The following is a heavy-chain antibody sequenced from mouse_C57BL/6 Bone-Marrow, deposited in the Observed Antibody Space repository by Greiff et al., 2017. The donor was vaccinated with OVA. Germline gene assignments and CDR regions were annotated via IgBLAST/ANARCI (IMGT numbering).Heavy chain of an antibody. CDR3: ARYEFGRSWYFDA. CDR2: INPSNGGT. CDR1: GYTFTSYW. J-gene: IGHJ1*03. V-gene: IGHV1-53*01. Sequence: QVQLQQPGTELVKPGASVKLSCKASGYTFTSYWMHWVKQRPGQGLEWIGNINPSNGGTNYNEKFKSKATLTVDKSSSTAYMQLSSLTSEDSAVYDCARYEFGRSWYFDAWGTGTTVTGPS. D-gene: IGHD1-1*01.